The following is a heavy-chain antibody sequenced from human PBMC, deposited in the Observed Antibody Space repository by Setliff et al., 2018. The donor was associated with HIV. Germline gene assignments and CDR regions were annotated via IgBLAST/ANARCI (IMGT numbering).Heavy chain of an antibody. D-gene: IGHD6-19*01. CDR1: GGSISSYF. CDR3: ASGREAVAGALHFDY. J-gene: IGHJ4*02. Sequence: PSETLSLTCTVSGGSISSYFWSWIRQPPGKGLEWIGYIYTNGSTNYNPSLKSRVTISVDTSKNQLSLKLNSVTAADTAVYYCASGREAVAGALHFDYWGQGPLVTVSS. V-gene: IGHV4-4*08. CDR2: IYTNGST.